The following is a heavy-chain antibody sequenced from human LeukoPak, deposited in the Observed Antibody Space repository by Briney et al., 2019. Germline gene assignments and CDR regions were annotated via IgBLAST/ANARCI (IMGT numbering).Heavy chain of an antibody. Sequence: SQTLSLTCAISGDSVSSNGAAWNWIRQSPSRGLEWLGRTYYRSKWYYHYSVSVKSRITINPDTSKNQFSLQLNSVTPEDTAVYYCTRGSNFAFDFWGLGTMVTVYS. CDR3: TRGSNFAFDF. J-gene: IGHJ3*01. V-gene: IGHV6-1*01. CDR2: TYYRSKWYY. CDR1: GDSVSSNGAA.